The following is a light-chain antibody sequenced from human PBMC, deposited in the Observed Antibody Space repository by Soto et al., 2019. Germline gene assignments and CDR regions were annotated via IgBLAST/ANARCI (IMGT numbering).Light chain of an antibody. J-gene: IGLJ2*01. V-gene: IGLV1-40*01. CDR3: QTADTSLSVV. CDR2: GNT. CDR1: SSNIGAGYG. Sequence: QSVLTQPPSVSGAPGQRVTISCTGSSSNIGAGYGVHWYQQLPGAAPKLLIYGNTNRPSGVPDRISGSQSGTSASLAITVLQAEDEADYYCQTADTSLSVVFGGVTKLTVL.